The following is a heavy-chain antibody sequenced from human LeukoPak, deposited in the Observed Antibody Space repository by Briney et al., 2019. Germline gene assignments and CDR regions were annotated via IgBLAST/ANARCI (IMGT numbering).Heavy chain of an antibody. D-gene: IGHD4/OR15-4a*01. CDR2: IYTSGSAT. V-gene: IGHV3-23*05. Sequence: GGSLRLSCAASGFTFSSHGMSWVRRAPGKGLEWVSAIYTSGSATYHADSVKGRFTISRDNSKNTLYLQMNSLRAEDTAVYYCAKDSPVLSFWGQGTLVTVSS. CDR3: AKDSPVLSF. CDR1: GFTFSSHG. J-gene: IGHJ4*02.